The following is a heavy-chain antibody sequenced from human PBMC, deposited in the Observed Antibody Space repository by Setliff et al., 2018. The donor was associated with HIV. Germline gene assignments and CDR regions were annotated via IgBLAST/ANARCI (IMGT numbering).Heavy chain of an antibody. CDR2: TYYSGST. J-gene: IGHJ6*03. D-gene: IGHD3-10*01. CDR1: GGSISSDTYH. CDR3: ARDGPLEGSYRYYYYYMDV. Sequence: SETLSLTCTVSGGSISSDTYHYSWIRQPAGKGLEWIGQTYYSGSTNYNPSLKSRVTISVDTSKNQFSLKLSSVTAADTAVYYCARDGPLEGSYRYYYYYMDVWGKGTTVTVSS. V-gene: IGHV4-61*10.